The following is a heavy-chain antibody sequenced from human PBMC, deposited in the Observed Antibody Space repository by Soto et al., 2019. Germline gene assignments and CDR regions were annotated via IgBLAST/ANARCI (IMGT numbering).Heavy chain of an antibody. CDR1: GFTFSTYA. D-gene: IGHD4-4*01. J-gene: IGHJ4*02. Sequence: HLGGSLRLSCAASGFTFSTYAMSWVRQAPGKGLEWVSGISGSGGSTYYADSVKGRFTISRDNSKNTLYLQMNSLRAEDTAVYYCAKGASNLDYWGQGTLVTVSS. CDR2: ISGSGGST. CDR3: AKGASNLDY. V-gene: IGHV3-23*01.